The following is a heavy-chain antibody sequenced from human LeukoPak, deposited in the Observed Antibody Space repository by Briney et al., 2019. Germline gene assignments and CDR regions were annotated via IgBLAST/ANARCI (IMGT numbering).Heavy chain of an antibody. Sequence: SETLSLTCTVSGGSISSYYWSWIRQPPGKGLEWIGYIYYSGSTNYNPSLKSRVTISVDTSKNQFSLKLSSVTAADTAVYYCARSLCSGGSCYQDWFDPWGQGTLVTVSS. CDR3: ARSLCSGGSCYQDWFDP. CDR2: IYYSGST. J-gene: IGHJ5*02. V-gene: IGHV4-59*01. D-gene: IGHD2-15*01. CDR1: GGSISSYY.